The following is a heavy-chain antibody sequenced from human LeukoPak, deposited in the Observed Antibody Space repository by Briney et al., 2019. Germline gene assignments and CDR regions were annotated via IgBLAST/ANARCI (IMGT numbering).Heavy chain of an antibody. CDR1: GFTFSSYA. CDR3: AKGVTGVAGRHYFDY. Sequence: GGSLRLSCAASGFTFSSYAMSCVRQAPGKELEWVSAISGSGGSTYSADSVKGRFTISRDNSKNTLDLQMSSLRAEDTAVYYCAKGVTGVAGRHYFDYWGQGTLVTVSS. D-gene: IGHD6-19*01. J-gene: IGHJ4*02. CDR2: ISGSGGST. V-gene: IGHV3-23*01.